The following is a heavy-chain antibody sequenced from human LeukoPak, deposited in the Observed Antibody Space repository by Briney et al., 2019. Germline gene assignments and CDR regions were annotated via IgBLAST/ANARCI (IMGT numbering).Heavy chain of an antibody. Sequence: GGSLRLSCVASGFVFSNYWMGWVRQAPGKGLEWVANIKEDGGETYYVDSVKGRFTISRDNAKNSLDLQMNSLRDEDTAVYCCARRKEVQTTFDYWGQGTLVTVSS. CDR1: GFVFSNYW. CDR2: IKEDGGET. D-gene: IGHD4/OR15-4a*01. V-gene: IGHV3-7*01. J-gene: IGHJ4*02. CDR3: ARRKEVQTTFDY.